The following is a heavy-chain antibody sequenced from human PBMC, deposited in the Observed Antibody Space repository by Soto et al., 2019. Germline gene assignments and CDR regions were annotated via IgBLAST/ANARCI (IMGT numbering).Heavy chain of an antibody. CDR3: ASTLLGWEDDYYGMDV. Sequence: KTSETLSLTCAVSGYSISSGYYWGWIRQPPGKGLEWIGSIYHSGSTYYNPSLKSRVTISVDTSKNQFSLKLSSVTAADTAVYYCASTLLGWEDDYYGMDVWGQGTTVTVSS. CDR2: IYHSGST. CDR1: GYSISSGYY. V-gene: IGHV4-38-2*01. J-gene: IGHJ6*02. D-gene: IGHD6-19*01.